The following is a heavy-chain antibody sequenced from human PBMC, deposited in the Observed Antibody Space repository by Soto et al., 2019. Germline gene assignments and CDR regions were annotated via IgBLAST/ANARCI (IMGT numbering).Heavy chain of an antibody. Sequence: ASVKVSCKASGYTFTRSGISWVRQAPGQGPEWMGWISSYNGDTNYAQKFQGRVTITADESTSTAYMELSSLRSEDTAVYYCARAPLGPTYGDYDYYYYGMDVWGQGTTVTVS. D-gene: IGHD4-17*01. J-gene: IGHJ6*02. CDR3: ARAPLGPTYGDYDYYYYGMDV. CDR2: ISSYNGDT. V-gene: IGHV1-18*01. CDR1: GYTFTRSG.